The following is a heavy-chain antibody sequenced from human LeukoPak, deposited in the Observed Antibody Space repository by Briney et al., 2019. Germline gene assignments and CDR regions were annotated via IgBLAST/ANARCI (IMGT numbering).Heavy chain of an antibody. V-gene: IGHV3-23*01. D-gene: IGHD1-26*01. CDR3: AKDPAGSYYGWLDY. J-gene: IGHJ4*02. CDR1: GFTFSSYA. CDR2: ISGSGGTT. Sequence: PGGSLRLSCAASGFTFSSYAMNWVRQAPGKGLGWVSGISGSGGTTYYADSVKGRFTISRDNSKNTLYLQMNSLRAEDTAVYYCAKDPAGSYYGWLDYWGQGTLVTVSS.